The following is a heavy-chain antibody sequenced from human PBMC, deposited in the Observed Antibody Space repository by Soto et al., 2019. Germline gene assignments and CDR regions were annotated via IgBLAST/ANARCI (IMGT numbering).Heavy chain of an antibody. Sequence: QVQLVESGGGVVQPGRSLRLSCAASGFTFSSYGMHWVRQAPGKGLEWVAVIWYDGSNKYYADSVKGRFTISRDNSKNMVYLQMKSLRAEDTAVYYCARDRYPGIAADGLDYWGQGTLVTVSS. CDR2: IWYDGSNK. CDR3: ARDRYPGIAADGLDY. CDR1: GFTFSSYG. J-gene: IGHJ4*02. D-gene: IGHD6-13*01. V-gene: IGHV3-33*01.